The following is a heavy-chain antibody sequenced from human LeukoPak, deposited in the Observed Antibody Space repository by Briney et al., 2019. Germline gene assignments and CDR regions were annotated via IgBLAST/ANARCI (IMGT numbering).Heavy chain of an antibody. CDR3: ARVLDPYNWFDP. J-gene: IGHJ5*02. CDR2: IIPIFGTA. V-gene: IGHV1-69*05. CDR1: GCTFISYA. Sequence: ASVKVSCKASGCTFISYAISWVRQAPGQGLEWMGGIIPIFGTANYAQKFQGRVTITTDESTSTAYVELSSLRSEDTAVYYCARVLDPYNWFDPWGQGTLVTVSS.